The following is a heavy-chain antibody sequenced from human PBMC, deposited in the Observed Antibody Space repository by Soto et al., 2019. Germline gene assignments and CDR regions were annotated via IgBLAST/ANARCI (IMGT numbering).Heavy chain of an antibody. V-gene: IGHV3-33*01. CDR3: ARDQTDSGGDSVS. Sequence: PGGSLRLSCEASGFNFSSYGIHWVRQAPGKGLEWVAIIWNDGSNEYYADSVKGRFTISRDNSKNTVYLQVSKLRAEDTAVYFCARDQTDSGGDSVSWGQGTLVTVS. CDR2: IWNDGSNE. J-gene: IGHJ4*02. CDR1: GFNFSSYG. D-gene: IGHD3-22*01.